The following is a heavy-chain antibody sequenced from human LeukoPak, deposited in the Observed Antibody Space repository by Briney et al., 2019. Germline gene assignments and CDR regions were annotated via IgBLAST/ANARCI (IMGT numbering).Heavy chain of an antibody. CDR2: ISSSSSTI. J-gene: IGHJ4*02. D-gene: IGHD6-13*01. Sequence: GGSLRLSCAASGFTFSSYSMNWVRQAPGKGLEWVSYISSSSSTIYYADSVKGRFTISRDNAKNSLYLQMNSLRAEDTAVYYCARVVGSSRTRWGQGTLVTVSS. V-gene: IGHV3-48*04. CDR1: GFTFSSYS. CDR3: ARVVGSSRTR.